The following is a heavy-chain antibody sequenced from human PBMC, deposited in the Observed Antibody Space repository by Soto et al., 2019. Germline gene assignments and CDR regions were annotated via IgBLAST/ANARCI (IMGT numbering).Heavy chain of an antibody. V-gene: IGHV5-51*01. J-gene: IGHJ4*02. D-gene: IGHD4-17*01. CDR1: GYSFTSYW. CDR2: IYPGDSDT. CDR3: ARLGYHGDYVAITSNFDY. Sequence: GESLKISCKGSGYSFTSYWIGWVRQMPGKGLEWMGIIYPGDSDTRYSPSFQGQVTISADKSISTAYLQWSSLKASDTAMYYCARLGYHGDYVAITSNFDYWGRGTLVTVSS.